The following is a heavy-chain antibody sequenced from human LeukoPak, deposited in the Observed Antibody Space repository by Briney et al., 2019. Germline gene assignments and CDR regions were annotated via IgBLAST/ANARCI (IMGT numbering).Heavy chain of an antibody. V-gene: IGHV3-23*01. J-gene: IGHJ4*02. Sequence: GGSLRLSCAASGFTFSNHAMNWVRQAPGKGLEWVSALGDNDGRTFYADSVKGRFTISRDNSKNTLYLQMNSLRAEDTAIYYCAKNGKDNYDMFFDFWGQGTLVTVSS. CDR3: AKNGKDNYDMFFDF. D-gene: IGHD3-9*01. CDR1: GFTFSNHA. CDR2: LGDNDGRT.